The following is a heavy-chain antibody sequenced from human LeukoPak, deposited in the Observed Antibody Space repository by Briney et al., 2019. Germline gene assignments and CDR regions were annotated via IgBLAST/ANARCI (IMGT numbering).Heavy chain of an antibody. Sequence: GGSLRLSCAASGFTFSNFAMHWVRHTPGKGLEYVSSISRAGQSIYYADSVRGRFTISIDNSKNTLFLQMGSLRIDDMALYYCARGGTDSTDALDIWGPGTMVTVSS. D-gene: IGHD5/OR15-5a*01. V-gene: IGHV3-64*02. CDR2: ISRAGQSI. CDR1: GFTFSNFA. CDR3: ARGGTDSTDALDI. J-gene: IGHJ3*02.